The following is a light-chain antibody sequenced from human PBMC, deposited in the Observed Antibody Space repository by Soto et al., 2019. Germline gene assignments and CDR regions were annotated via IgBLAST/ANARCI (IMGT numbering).Light chain of an antibody. V-gene: IGKV1-39*01. CDR2: GAS. CDR3: QQTYSDIS. CDR1: RTINTY. Sequence: MTQAPSSLSASFGDTIIITCRASRTINTYLNWFQQKPGEPPRLLIYGASTLHDGVPSRFSGSGSGADFTLTISGLQPEDFASYHCQQTYSDISFGGGTKVDIK. J-gene: IGKJ4*01.